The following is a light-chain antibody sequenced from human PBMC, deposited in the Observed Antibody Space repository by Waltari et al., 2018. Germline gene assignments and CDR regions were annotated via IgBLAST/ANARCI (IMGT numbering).Light chain of an antibody. V-gene: IGLV3-19*01. CDR3: NSRDSTGNHFYV. Sequence: SSELTQDPAVSVALGQTVRITCQGDSLRSYYASWYQQKPGQAPVVVIYGKNNRPSGIQDLFSGSRSGNTASLSITGAQAEDEADYYCNSRDSTGNHFYVFGTGTKVTVL. CDR2: GKN. CDR1: SLRSYY. J-gene: IGLJ1*01.